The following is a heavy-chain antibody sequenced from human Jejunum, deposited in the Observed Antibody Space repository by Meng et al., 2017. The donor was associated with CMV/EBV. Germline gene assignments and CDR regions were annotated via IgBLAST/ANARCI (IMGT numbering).Heavy chain of an antibody. V-gene: IGHV3-23*03. CDR2: IYSGGGSL. J-gene: IGHJ6*02. Sequence: MRWVRQAPGKGVEWVAVIYSGGGSLYYEDSVKGRFTISRDNSKNTVFLQMNNLRVEDTGVYYCARDHAVPGPVGFLYSYYFGVDVWGQGTTVTVSS. CDR3: ARDHAVPGPVGFLYSYYFGVDV. D-gene: IGHD6-19*01.